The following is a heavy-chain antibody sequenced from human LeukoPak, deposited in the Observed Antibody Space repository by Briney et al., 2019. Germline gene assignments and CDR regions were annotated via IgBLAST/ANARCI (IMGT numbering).Heavy chain of an antibody. CDR3: ARGGGSYYDYYYMDV. CDR1: GYTFTGYY. D-gene: IGHD1-26*01. CDR2: INPNSGGT. J-gene: IGHJ6*03. Sequence: ASVKVSCKASGYTFTGYYMHWVRQAPGQGLEWMGWINPNSGGTNYAQKFQGRVTMTGDTSISTAYMELSRLRSDDTAVYYCARGGGSYYDYYYMDVWGKGTTVTVSS. V-gene: IGHV1-2*02.